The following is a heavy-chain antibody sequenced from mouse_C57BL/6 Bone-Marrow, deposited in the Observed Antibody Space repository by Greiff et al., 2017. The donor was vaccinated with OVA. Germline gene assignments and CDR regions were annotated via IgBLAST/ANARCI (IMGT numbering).Heavy chain of an antibody. D-gene: IGHD4-1*01. J-gene: IGHJ2*01. CDR2: ISDGGSYT. Sequence: EVKLMESGGGLVKPGGSLKLSCAASGFTFSSYAMSWVRQTPEQRLEWVATISDGGSYTYYPDNVQGRFTISRDTAKNNLYLQMSHLKSGDTAMDYCARDGGYWDVYYFDYWGQGTTLTVSS. CDR3: ARDGGYWDVYYFDY. V-gene: IGHV5-4*01. CDR1: GFTFSSYA.